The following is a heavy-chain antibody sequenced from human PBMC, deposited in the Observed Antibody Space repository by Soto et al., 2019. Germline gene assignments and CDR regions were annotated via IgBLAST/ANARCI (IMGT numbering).Heavy chain of an antibody. D-gene: IGHD1-26*01. CDR1: GGTFSSYA. Sequence: SVKVSCKASGGTFSSYAISWVRQAPGQGLECMGGIIPIFGTANYAQKFQGRVTITAXXSXSXXXMXLXXLRSEDTAVYYCARGRAVYSWEAHFDYWGQGTLVTVSS. J-gene: IGHJ4*02. CDR2: IIPIFGTA. CDR3: ARGRAVYSWEAHFDY. V-gene: IGHV1-69*13.